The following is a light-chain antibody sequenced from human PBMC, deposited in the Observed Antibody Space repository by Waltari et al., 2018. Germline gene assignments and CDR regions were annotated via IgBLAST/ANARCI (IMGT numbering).Light chain of an antibody. CDR3: QQYGSSSYT. Sequence: EIVLTQSPGTLSLSPGERATLSCRASQSVSSSDLALYQQKPGQAPRLLIYGASSRATGIPDRFSGSGSGTDFTLTISRLEPEDFAVYYCQQYGSSSYTFGQGTKLEIK. V-gene: IGKV3-20*01. J-gene: IGKJ2*01. CDR1: QSVSSSD. CDR2: GAS.